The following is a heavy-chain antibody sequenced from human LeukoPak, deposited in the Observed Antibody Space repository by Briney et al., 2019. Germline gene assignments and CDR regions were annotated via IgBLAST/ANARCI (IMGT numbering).Heavy chain of an antibody. V-gene: IGHV4-39*02. Sequence: SETLSLTCTVSGDSISSSGYYWGWIRQPPGKGLEWIGSIYYSGSTYYNPSLKSRVTISVDTSKNQFSLKLSSVTAADTAVYYCARESHYGDRRDAFDIWGQGTMVTVSS. D-gene: IGHD4-17*01. J-gene: IGHJ3*02. CDR2: IYYSGST. CDR1: GDSISSSGYY. CDR3: ARESHYGDRRDAFDI.